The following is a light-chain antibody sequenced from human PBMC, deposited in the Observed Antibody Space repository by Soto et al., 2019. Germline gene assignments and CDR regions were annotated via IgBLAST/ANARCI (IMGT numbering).Light chain of an antibody. CDR1: HSVSSN. Sequence: EIVMTQSPATLSVSPGGRATLSCRASHSVSSNLAWYQQKPGQAPRLLIYGASTRATGFPSRFSGSGSGTEFALTISSLQSGDFAVYYCQQYKNWPLTFGGGTRVEIK. CDR3: QQYKNWPLT. V-gene: IGKV3-15*01. J-gene: IGKJ4*01. CDR2: GAS.